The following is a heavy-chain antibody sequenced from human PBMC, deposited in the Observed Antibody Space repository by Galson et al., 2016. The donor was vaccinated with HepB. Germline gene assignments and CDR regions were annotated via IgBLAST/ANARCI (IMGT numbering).Heavy chain of an antibody. Sequence: SLRLSCAASGFTFSFYGMSWVRQAPGKGLEWVAMIWFDGSSKHHSDSVRGRFTISRDNSKNTLYLGMNSLRAEDTAVYYCATEDLSSPGNGALDIWGQGAMVTVSP. CDR3: ATEDLSSPGNGALDI. CDR1: GFTFSFYG. CDR2: IWFDGSSK. J-gene: IGHJ3*02. D-gene: IGHD6-13*01. V-gene: IGHV3-33*08.